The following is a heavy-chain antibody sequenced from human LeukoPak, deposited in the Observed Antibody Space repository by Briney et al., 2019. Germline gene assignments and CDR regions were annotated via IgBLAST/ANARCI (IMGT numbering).Heavy chain of an antibody. J-gene: IGHJ4*02. Sequence: GSLRLSCAASGFTFSSYSMNWVRQAPGKGLEWVSSISSSSSYIYYADSVKGRFTISRDNAKNSLYLQMNSRRAEDTAVYYCARAERGFLTDYWGQGTLVTVSS. CDR1: GFTFSSYS. CDR2: ISSSSSYI. D-gene: IGHD1-1*01. V-gene: IGHV3-21*01. CDR3: ARAERGFLTDY.